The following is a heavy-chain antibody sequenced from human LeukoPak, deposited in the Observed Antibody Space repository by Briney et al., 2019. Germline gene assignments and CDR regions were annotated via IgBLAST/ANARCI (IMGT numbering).Heavy chain of an antibody. V-gene: IGHV1-8*01. Sequence: ASVKVSCKTSGYPFTTWEINWVRQAAGQGLEWMGWVDNNSGNTAYGQKFHGRVTMTRDTSISTAYMELSGLRFGDTAVYFCARGPRNDPWGQGTLVTVSS. CDR3: ARGPRNDP. J-gene: IGHJ5*02. D-gene: IGHD1-14*01. CDR2: VDNNSGNT. CDR1: GYPFTTWE.